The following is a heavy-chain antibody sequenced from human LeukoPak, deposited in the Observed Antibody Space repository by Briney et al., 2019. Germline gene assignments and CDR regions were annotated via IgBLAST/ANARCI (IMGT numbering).Heavy chain of an antibody. J-gene: IGHJ4*02. V-gene: IGHV3-21*06. Sequence: GGSLRLSCAASGFTFSTFAMHWVRLSPGKGLEWVSSITGSGPYMLYADSVKHRFTISRDNTKNLLHLEMNSLRAEDTAMYFCVRDVGAVRGEVYFDYWGQGTLVTVPS. D-gene: IGHD3-10*01. CDR3: VRDVGAVRGEVYFDY. CDR1: GFTFSTFA. CDR2: ITGSGPYM.